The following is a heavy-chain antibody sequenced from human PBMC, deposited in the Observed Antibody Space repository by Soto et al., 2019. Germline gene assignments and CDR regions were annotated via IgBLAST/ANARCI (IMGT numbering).Heavy chain of an antibody. CDR3: AREMGACSDSSCYPGPYDS. Sequence: GGSLRLSCAASGFTFTSSSMNWVRQAPGQGLEWVSYITSKSTTIKYADSVKGRFTVSRDNAKNSLYLQLNSLRDEDTAVYYCAREMGACSDSSCYPGPYDSWGQGTLVTVSS. J-gene: IGHJ5*02. CDR2: ITSKSTTI. D-gene: IGHD3-16*01. V-gene: IGHV3-48*02. CDR1: GFTFTSSS.